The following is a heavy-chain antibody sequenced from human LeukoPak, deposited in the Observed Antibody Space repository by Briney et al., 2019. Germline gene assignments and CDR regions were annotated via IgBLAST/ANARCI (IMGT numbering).Heavy chain of an antibody. CDR3: ARDLETAYHYFDY. CDR2: ISSSGSTI. V-gene: IGHV3-11*01. Sequence: GSLRLSCAASGFTFSDYYMSWIRQAPGKGVEGVSYISSSGSTIYYADSVKGRFTISRDNAKNSLYLQMNSLRAEDTAVYYCARDLETAYHYFDYWGQGTLVTVSS. D-gene: IGHD1-1*01. J-gene: IGHJ4*02. CDR1: GFTFSDYY.